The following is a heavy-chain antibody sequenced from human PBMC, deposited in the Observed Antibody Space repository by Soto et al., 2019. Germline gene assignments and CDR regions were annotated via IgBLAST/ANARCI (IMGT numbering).Heavy chain of an antibody. CDR1: GYTFNSYV. V-gene: IGHV1-18*01. Sequence: QVQLVQSGTEVKKPGASVKVSCKASGYTFNSYVISWVRQAPGQGLEWMGWISPYDDNTNYAQNLQGRVTMTTDTSTRTAYMELRSLRSDDTAVYYCARGGYYDSSGSRNYHYYGMDAWGQGTTVTVS. CDR3: ARGGYYDSSGSRNYHYYGMDA. D-gene: IGHD3-22*01. J-gene: IGHJ6*02. CDR2: ISPYDDNT.